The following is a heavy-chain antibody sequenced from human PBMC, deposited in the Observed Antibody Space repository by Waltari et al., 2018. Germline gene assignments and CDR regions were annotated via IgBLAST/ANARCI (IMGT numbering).Heavy chain of an antibody. V-gene: IGHV6-1*01. CDR2: TNERAKWYN. CDR3: ARSYFGSAGYSSSWSFDY. D-gene: IGHD6-13*01. J-gene: IGHJ4*02. Sequence: QVQLQQSGPGLVKPSQTLSLTCAISGDSVSSNSAAWHWIRQSPSRGLEWLGRTNERAKWYNDYAVSVKSRITINPDTSKNQCSLQLNSVTPEDTAVYYCARSYFGSAGYSSSWSFDYWGQGTLVTVSS. CDR1: GDSVSSNSAA.